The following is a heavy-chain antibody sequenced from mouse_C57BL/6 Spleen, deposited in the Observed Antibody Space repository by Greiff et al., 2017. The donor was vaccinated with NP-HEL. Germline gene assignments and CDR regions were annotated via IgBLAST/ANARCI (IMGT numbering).Heavy chain of an antibody. CDR1: GYTFTSYW. CDR3: ARGTYGSSYRYAMDY. CDR2: IDPSDSYT. V-gene: IGHV1-69*01. Sequence: QVQLQQPGAELVMPGASVKLSCKASGYTFTSYWMHWVKQRPGQGLEWIGEIDPSDSYTNYNQKFKGKSTLPVDKSSSTAYMQLSSLTSEDSAVYCCARGTYGSSYRYAMDYWGQGTSVTVSS. J-gene: IGHJ4*01. D-gene: IGHD1-1*01.